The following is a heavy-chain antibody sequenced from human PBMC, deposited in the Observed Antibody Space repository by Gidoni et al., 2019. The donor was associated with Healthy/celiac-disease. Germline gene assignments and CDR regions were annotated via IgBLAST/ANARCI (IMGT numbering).Heavy chain of an antibody. CDR2: ISGSGVST. Sequence: EVQLLESGGGLVQPGGSLRLSCAASGFTFSSSAMSWVRQAPGKGLGWVSAISGSGVSTYYADSVKGRFTISRDNSKNTLYLQMNSLRAEDTAVYYCAKDLLWSGIIVGATRDFDYWGQGTLVTVSS. CDR3: AKDLLWSGIIVGATRDFDY. J-gene: IGHJ4*02. CDR1: GFTFSSSA. D-gene: IGHD1-26*01. V-gene: IGHV3-23*01.